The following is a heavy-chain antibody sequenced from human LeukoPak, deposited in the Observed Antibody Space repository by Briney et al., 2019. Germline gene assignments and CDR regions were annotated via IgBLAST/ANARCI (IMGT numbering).Heavy chain of an antibody. D-gene: IGHD3-22*01. CDR1: GGSFSGYY. CDR3: ARGRREYYYDSSGRRAYFDY. CDR2: INHSGST. J-gene: IGHJ4*02. Sequence: PSETLSLTCAVYGGSFSGYYWSWIRQPPGKGLEWIGEINHSGSTNYNPSLKSRVTISVDTSKNRFSLKLSSVTAADTAVYYCARGRREYYYDSSGRRAYFDYWGQGTLVTVSS. V-gene: IGHV4-34*01.